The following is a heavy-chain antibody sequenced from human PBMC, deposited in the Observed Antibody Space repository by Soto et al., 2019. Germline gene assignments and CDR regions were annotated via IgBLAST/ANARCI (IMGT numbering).Heavy chain of an antibody. Sequence: GGSLRLSCAASGFTFSSYWMHWVRQAPGKGLVWVSRINSDGSSTSYADSVKGRFTISRDNAKNTLYLQMNSLRAEDTAVYYCARAIRIYAKAHDAFDIWGQGTMVTVSS. CDR3: ARAIRIYAKAHDAFDI. J-gene: IGHJ3*02. V-gene: IGHV3-74*01. CDR1: GFTFSSYW. D-gene: IGHD3-9*01. CDR2: INSDGSST.